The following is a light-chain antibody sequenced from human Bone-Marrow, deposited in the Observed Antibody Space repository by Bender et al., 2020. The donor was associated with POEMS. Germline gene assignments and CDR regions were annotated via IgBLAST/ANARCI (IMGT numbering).Light chain of an antibody. J-gene: IGLJ3*02. V-gene: IGLV2-11*01. CDR1: SSDLGAYNY. CDR3: CSFAGSHTWV. Sequence: QSALTQPRSVSGSPGQSVTISCTGTSSDLGAYNYVSWYQQYPGKAPKLIISDVNQRPSGVPDRFSGSKSGNTASLTISGLQAEDEADYYCCSFAGSHTWVFGGGTKLTVL. CDR2: DVN.